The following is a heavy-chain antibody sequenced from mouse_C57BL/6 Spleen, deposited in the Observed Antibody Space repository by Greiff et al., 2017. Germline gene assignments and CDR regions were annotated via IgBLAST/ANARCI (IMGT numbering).Heavy chain of an antibody. Sequence: QVQLQQPGAALVMPGASVKLSCKASGYTFTSYWMHWVKQRPGQGLEWIGEIDPSDGYTNYNQKFKGKATLTVDKSSSTAYMQLSSLTSENSAVYYCSRGIITTVVATRVDYWGQGTTLTVSS. J-gene: IGHJ2*01. CDR2: IDPSDGYT. V-gene: IGHV1-69*01. CDR1: GYTFTSYW. CDR3: SRGIITTVVATRVDY. D-gene: IGHD1-1*01.